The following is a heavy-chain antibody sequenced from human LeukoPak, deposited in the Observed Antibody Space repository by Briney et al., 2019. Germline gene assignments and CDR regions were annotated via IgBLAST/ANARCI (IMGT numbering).Heavy chain of an antibody. D-gene: IGHD3-10*01. Sequence: PSETLSLTCAVSGGSISSYYWSWIRQPAGKGLEWIGGIYNSGSTNYNPSLKSRVTISVDTSKNQFSLKLSSVTAADTAVYYCARVVDTVLLANWFDPWGQGTLVTVSS. V-gene: IGHV4-59*10. CDR2: IYNSGST. CDR1: GGSISSYY. CDR3: ARVVDTVLLANWFDP. J-gene: IGHJ5*02.